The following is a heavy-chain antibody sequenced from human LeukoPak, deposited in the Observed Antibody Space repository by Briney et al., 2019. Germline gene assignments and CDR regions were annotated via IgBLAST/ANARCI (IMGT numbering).Heavy chain of an antibody. CDR2: IYTSGNT. CDR3: ARVGSKDVWRSYGSYYYYYYMDV. J-gene: IGHJ6*03. Sequence: SETLSLICTVSGGSISSYYWSWIRQPAGKGLEWIGRIYTSGNTNYNPSLKSRITMSLDTSKNQFSLKLTSVTAADTAVYYCARVGSKDVWRSYGSYYYYYYMDVWGKGTTVTISS. CDR1: GGSISSYY. V-gene: IGHV4-4*07. D-gene: IGHD3-16*01.